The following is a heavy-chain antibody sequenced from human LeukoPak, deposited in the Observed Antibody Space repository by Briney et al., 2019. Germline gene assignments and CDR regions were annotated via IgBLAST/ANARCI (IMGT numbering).Heavy chain of an antibody. CDR1: GGSMSSSNYY. CDR3: ARYVVFGSGKFYFDY. Sequence: TSETLSLTCTVSGGSMSSSNYYWSWIRQPPGKELEWIASINYGGTTYYTPSLKSRVTISVDTSRNQFSLRLSSVTAADTAVYLCARYVVFGSGKFYFDYWGQGSLVTVSS. D-gene: IGHD3-10*01. V-gene: IGHV4-39*01. CDR2: INYGGTT. J-gene: IGHJ4*02.